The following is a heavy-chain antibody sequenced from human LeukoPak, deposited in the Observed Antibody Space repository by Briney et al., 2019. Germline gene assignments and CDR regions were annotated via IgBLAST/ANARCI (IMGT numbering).Heavy chain of an antibody. CDR3: ARDANFGYDAFDI. Sequence: GGSLRLSCAASGFTFSSYGMHWVRQAPGKGLEWVAVIWDDGSNKYYADSVRGRFTISRDNSKNTLYLQANSLRVEDTAIYYCARDANFGYDAFDIWGQGTMVIVSS. D-gene: IGHD3-10*01. CDR2: IWDDGSNK. CDR1: GFTFSSYG. J-gene: IGHJ3*02. V-gene: IGHV3-33*01.